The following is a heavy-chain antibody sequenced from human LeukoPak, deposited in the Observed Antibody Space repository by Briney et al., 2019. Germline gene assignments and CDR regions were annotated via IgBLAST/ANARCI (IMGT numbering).Heavy chain of an antibody. CDR2: ISGDGVSP. CDR3: ASCLGYCSTTSLGNDAFDI. D-gene: IGHD2-2*01. J-gene: IGHJ3*02. V-gene: IGHV3-23*01. CDR1: GFTFNNYA. Sequence: GGSLRLSCAASGFTFNNYALAWVRQTPEKGLECVSAISGDGVSPYYVDSVRGRFTISRDDAKNTLFVQMNSLRAEDTALYYCASCLGYCSTTSLGNDAFDIWGQGTVVTVSS.